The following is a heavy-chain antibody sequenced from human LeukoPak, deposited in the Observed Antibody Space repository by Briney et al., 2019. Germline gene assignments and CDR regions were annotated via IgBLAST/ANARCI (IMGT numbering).Heavy chain of an antibody. V-gene: IGHV3-48*03. CDR3: ARGRITMVRGAYFDY. CDR1: GFTFSSYE. D-gene: IGHD3-10*01. Sequence: GGSLRLSCAASGFTFSSYEMTWVRQAPGKGLERVSYISSSGSTIYYADSVKGRFTISRDNAKNALYLQMNSLRAEDTAVYYCARGRITMVRGAYFDYWGQGSLVTVSS. J-gene: IGHJ4*02. CDR2: ISSSGSTI.